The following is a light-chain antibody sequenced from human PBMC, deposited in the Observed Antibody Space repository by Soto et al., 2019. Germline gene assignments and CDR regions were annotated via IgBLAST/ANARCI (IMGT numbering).Light chain of an antibody. Sequence: QSVLTQPASVSGSPAQSITISCTGSSSDIGGYDYVSWYQQYPGKAPKLMIYDVSNRPSGVSNRFSGSKSGNTASLTISGLQADDEADYYCSSFTSSTTRVFGTGTQLTVL. CDR2: DVS. CDR3: SSFTSSTTRV. V-gene: IGLV2-14*03. J-gene: IGLJ1*01. CDR1: SSDIGGYDY.